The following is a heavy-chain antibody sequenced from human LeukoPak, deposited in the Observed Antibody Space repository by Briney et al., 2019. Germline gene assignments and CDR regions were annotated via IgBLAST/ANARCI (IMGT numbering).Heavy chain of an antibody. J-gene: IGHJ4*02. CDR1: GDSINSLDL. CDR2: MYFSGTP. D-gene: IGHD3-22*01. V-gene: IGHV4-4*02. Sequence: SETLSLTCTVSGDSINSLDLWSWVRQPPGKGLEGIGEMYFSGTPHSNPSVKSRVTISIDKSKNQFFLNLSSVTAADTAVYYCAGLAGRYSSGLYYYYFDYWGQGTLVTVSS. CDR3: AGLAGRYSSGLYYYYFDY.